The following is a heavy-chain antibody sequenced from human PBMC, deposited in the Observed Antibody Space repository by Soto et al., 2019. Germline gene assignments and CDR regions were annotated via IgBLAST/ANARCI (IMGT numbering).Heavy chain of an antibody. CDR2: ISGSGGST. V-gene: IGHV3-23*01. J-gene: IGHJ3*02. CDR3: AKDPKHPGIAVAGRDAFDI. CDR1: GFTFSNYA. D-gene: IGHD6-19*01. Sequence: PGGSLRLSCAASGFTFSNYAMSWVRQAPGKGLEWVSAISGSGGSTYYADSVKGRFTISKDNSKNTLYLQMNSLRAEDTAVYYCAKDPKHPGIAVAGRDAFDIWGQGTMVTVSS.